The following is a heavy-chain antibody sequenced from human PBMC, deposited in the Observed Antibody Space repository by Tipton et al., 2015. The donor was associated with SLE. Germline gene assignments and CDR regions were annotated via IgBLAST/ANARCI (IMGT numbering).Heavy chain of an antibody. CDR2: INHSGST. CDR1: GGSFSGYY. CDR3: ARERIEEYGGKENWIDP. J-gene: IGHJ5*02. D-gene: IGHD4/OR15-4a*01. Sequence: TLSLTCAVYGGSFSGYYWSWLRQSPGKGPEWIGEINHSGSTNYNPSLKSRVTISVDRSNNQFSLNLSSVTAADTAVYYCARERIEEYGGKENWIDPWGQGTLVTVSS. V-gene: IGHV4-34*01.